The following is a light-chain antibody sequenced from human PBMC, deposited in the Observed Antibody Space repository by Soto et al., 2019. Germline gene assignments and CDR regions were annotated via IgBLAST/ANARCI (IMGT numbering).Light chain of an antibody. V-gene: IGKV3-15*01. Sequence: EIVLTQSPGTLSLSPGERATLSCRASQSVTSTSLAWYQQKPGQAPRLLIYGASTRATGIPARFSGSGSGTEFTLTISSLQSEDFAVYYCQQYNNWPPVLTFGGGTKVDIK. CDR3: QQYNNWPPVLT. CDR1: QSVTST. CDR2: GAS. J-gene: IGKJ4*01.